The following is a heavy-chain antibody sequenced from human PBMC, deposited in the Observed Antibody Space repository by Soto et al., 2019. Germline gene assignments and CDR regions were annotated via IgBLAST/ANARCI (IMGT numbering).Heavy chain of an antibody. D-gene: IGHD5-12*01. CDR2: IIPILGIA. V-gene: IGHV1-69*02. CDR1: GGTFSSYT. J-gene: IGHJ4*02. Sequence: QVQLVQSGAEVKKPGSSVKVSCKASGGTFSSYTISWVRQAPGQGLEWMGRIIPILGIANYAQKFQGRVTITADKSTSTDYMELSSLRSEDTAVYYCARGGEMATIFPFDYWGQGTLVTVSS. CDR3: ARGGEMATIFPFDY.